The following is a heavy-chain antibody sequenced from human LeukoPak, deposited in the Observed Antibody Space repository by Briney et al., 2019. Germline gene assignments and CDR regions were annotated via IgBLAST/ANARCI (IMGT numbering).Heavy chain of an antibody. D-gene: IGHD3-3*01. CDR3: AKDQTDFWSGYYDY. V-gene: IGHV3-30*18. J-gene: IGHJ4*02. CDR1: GFTFNTYG. CDR2: ISYDGSQK. Sequence: GGSLRLSCVASGFTFNTYGMHWVRQAPGKGLEWMEVISYDGSQKYHADSVTGRFTISRGNSKNTLYLQMNSLRDDDTAVYYCAKDQTDFWSGYYDYWGQGSLVTVSS.